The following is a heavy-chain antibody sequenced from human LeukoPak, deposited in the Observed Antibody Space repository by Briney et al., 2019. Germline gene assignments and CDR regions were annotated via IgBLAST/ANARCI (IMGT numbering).Heavy chain of an antibody. J-gene: IGHJ4*02. CDR2: IYPGDSDT. Sequence: KGGESLKISCKGSGYSFTSYWIGWVRQMPGKGLEWMGIIYPGDSDTRYSPSFQGQDTISADKSISTAYLQWSSLKASDTAMYYCARLSPCGGDCYQTPRVPPYYFDYWGQGTLVTVSS. CDR3: ARLSPCGGDCYQTPRVPPYYFDY. V-gene: IGHV5-51*01. CDR1: GYSFTSYW. D-gene: IGHD2-21*02.